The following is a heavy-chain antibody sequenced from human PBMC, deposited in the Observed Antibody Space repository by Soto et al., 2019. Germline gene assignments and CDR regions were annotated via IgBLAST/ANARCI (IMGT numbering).Heavy chain of an antibody. J-gene: IGHJ4*02. D-gene: IGHD2-2*01. V-gene: IGHV4-34*01. Sequence: PSETLSLTCAVYGGSFSGYYWSWIRQPPGKGLEWIGEINHSGSTNYNPSLKSRVTISVDTSKNQFSLKLSSVTAADTAVYYCARGNPTGKDCSSTSCYCSGGSCFFFDYWGQGTLVTVSS. CDR1: GGSFSGYY. CDR3: ARGNPTGKDCSSTSCYCSGGSCFFFDY. CDR2: INHSGST.